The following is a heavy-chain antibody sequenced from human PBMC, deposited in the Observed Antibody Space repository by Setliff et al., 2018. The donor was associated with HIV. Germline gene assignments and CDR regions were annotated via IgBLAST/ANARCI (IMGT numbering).Heavy chain of an antibody. Sequence: PGGSLRLSCTASGFTFSSFGMHWVRQTPGKGLEWVAVIWYDGDNRYYADSVKGRFTISRDNSKNTLYLQMNSLRDEDSAVYYCVRDQFGGGIDYWGQGTLVTVSS. CDR2: IWYDGDNR. CDR1: GFTFSSFG. J-gene: IGHJ4*02. CDR3: VRDQFGGGIDY. D-gene: IGHD3-16*01. V-gene: IGHV3-33*01.